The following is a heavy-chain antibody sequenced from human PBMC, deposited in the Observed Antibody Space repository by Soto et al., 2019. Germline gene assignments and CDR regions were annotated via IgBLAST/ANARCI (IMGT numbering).Heavy chain of an antibody. CDR2: ITGSGGST. CDR3: AKGSDSQSSYFDN. D-gene: IGHD3-22*01. J-gene: IGHJ4*02. CDR1: GFTFSNFA. V-gene: IGHV3-23*01. Sequence: GGSLRLSCTASGFTFSNFAMTWVRQAPGEGLEWVSGITGSGGSTKYADSVKGRFTISRDNSKNTLYLQMNSLRAEDTAVYYCAKGSDSQSSYFDNWGQGTLVTVSS.